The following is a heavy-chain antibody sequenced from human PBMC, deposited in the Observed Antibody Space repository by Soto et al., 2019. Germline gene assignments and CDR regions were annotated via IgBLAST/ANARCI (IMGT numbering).Heavy chain of an antibody. CDR3: ARDGSLSSGPTFDS. J-gene: IGHJ4*02. Sequence: PGGSLRLSCAASGFTFSNSEMNWVRQAPGKELEWVSYISRSGTTIYYADSVKGRFTISRDNAKNSVYLQMNSLRAEDTAVYYCARDGSLSSGPTFDSWDQGTLVTVSS. D-gene: IGHD5-18*01. CDR2: ISRSGTTI. CDR1: GFTFSNSE. V-gene: IGHV3-48*03.